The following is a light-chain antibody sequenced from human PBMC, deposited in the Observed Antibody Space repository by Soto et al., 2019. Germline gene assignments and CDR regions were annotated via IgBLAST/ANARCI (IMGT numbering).Light chain of an antibody. CDR1: SRDVGGYDY. J-gene: IGLJ1*01. CDR2: DVS. V-gene: IGLV2-14*01. Sequence: QSVLTQPASVSGSPGQSITISCTGTSRDVGGYDYVSWYQHHPGKAPKLMIYDVSNRPSGVSNRFSGSKSGNTASLTISGLQAEDEADYYCSSYRTSTTYVFGTGTKLTVL. CDR3: SSYRTSTTYV.